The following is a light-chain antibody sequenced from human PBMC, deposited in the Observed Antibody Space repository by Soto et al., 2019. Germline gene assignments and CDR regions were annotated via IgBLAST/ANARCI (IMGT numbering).Light chain of an antibody. CDR1: SSDVGGYNF. Sequence: QSALTQPASVSGSPGQSIAISCTGTSSDVGGYNFVSWYQHHPGKAPKLMIYDVSNRPSGVSNRFSGSKSANTASLTISGLQAEDEADYYCSSYTSSSTVYVFGTGTKVTVL. V-gene: IGLV2-14*03. J-gene: IGLJ1*01. CDR2: DVS. CDR3: SSYTSSSTVYV.